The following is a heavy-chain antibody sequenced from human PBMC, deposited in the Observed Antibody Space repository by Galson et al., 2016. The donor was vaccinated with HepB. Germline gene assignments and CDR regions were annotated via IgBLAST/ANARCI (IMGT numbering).Heavy chain of an antibody. Sequence: SLRLSCAASGFPFRNYGMSWVRQAPGKGLQWVAAISGSGSSTYYADSVKGRFTISRDNSKNTLYLQMNSLRVEDTAIYYFADAGTTHYFYYYYDLDVWGKGTTVTVSS. CDR3: ADAGTTHYFYYYYDLDV. J-gene: IGHJ6*04. CDR2: ISGSGSST. D-gene: IGHD1-14*01. CDR1: GFPFRNYG. V-gene: IGHV3-23*01.